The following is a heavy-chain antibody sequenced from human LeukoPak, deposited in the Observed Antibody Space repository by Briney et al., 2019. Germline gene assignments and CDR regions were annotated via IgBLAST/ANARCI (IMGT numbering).Heavy chain of an antibody. CDR2: IYYSGST. D-gene: IGHD4-23*01. J-gene: IGHJ4*02. Sequence: KPSETLSLTCTVSGGSISSSSYYWGWIRQPPGKGLEWIGYIYYSGSTYYNPSLKSRVTISVDTSKNQFSLKLSSVTAADTAVYYCARYYGGSFGYYFDYWGQGTLVTVSS. V-gene: IGHV4-30-4*08. CDR3: ARYYGGSFGYYFDY. CDR1: GGSISSSSYY.